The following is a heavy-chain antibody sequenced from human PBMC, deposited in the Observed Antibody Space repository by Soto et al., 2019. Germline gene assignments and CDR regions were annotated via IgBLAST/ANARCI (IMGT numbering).Heavy chain of an antibody. J-gene: IGHJ6*02. D-gene: IGHD3-16*01. CDR1: GGSFSGYY. CDR3: ARGPAVWGSYYYYYGMDV. Sequence: ETLSLTCAVYGGSFSGYYWSWIRQPPGKGLEWIGEINHSGSTNYNPSLKSRVTISVDTSKNQFSLKLSSVTAADTAVYYCARGPAVWGSYYYYYGMDVWGQGTTVTVSS. V-gene: IGHV4-34*01. CDR2: INHSGST.